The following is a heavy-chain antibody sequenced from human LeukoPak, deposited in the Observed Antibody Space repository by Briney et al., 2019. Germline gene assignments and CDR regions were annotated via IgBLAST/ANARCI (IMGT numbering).Heavy chain of an antibody. CDR1: GFTLSSYA. CDR3: ARDPSYYDSSGYPKYYYYGMDV. J-gene: IGHJ6*02. CDR2: ISGSGGST. Sequence: GGSLRLSCAASGFTLSSYAMNWVRQAPGKGLEWVSAISGSGGSTYYADSVKGRFTISRDNSKNTLYLQMNSLRAEDTAVYYCARDPSYYDSSGYPKYYYYGMDVWGQGTTVTVSS. D-gene: IGHD3-22*01. V-gene: IGHV3-23*01.